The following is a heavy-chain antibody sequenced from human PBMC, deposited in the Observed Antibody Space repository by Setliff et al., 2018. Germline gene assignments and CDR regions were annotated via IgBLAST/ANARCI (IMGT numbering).Heavy chain of an antibody. V-gene: IGHV3-15*01. D-gene: IGHD2-8*01. Sequence: LRLSCAASGFTFSSYWMHWVRQAPGKGLEWAGRIKSYGSGGTIDYAAPVEGRFTISRDDSKNTVYLQMSSLKIEDTAVYYCVHNADFIGTFNTWGQGTMVTVSS. J-gene: IGHJ3*01. CDR3: VHNADFIGTFNT. CDR2: IKSYGSGGTI. CDR1: GFTFSSYW.